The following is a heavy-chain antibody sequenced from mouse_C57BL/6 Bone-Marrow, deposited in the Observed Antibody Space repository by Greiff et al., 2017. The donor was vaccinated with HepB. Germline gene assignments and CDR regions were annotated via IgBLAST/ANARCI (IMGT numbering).Heavy chain of an antibody. J-gene: IGHJ4*01. Sequence: QVQLQQSGAELVKPGASVKISCKASGYAFSSYWMNWVKQRPGKGLEWIGQIYPGDGDTNYNGKFKGKATLTADKSSSTAYMQLSSLTSEDSAVYFCARWDDSSAGAMDYWGQGTTVTVSS. CDR3: ARWDDSSAGAMDY. D-gene: IGHD1-1*01. CDR1: GYAFSSYW. V-gene: IGHV1-80*01. CDR2: IYPGDGDT.